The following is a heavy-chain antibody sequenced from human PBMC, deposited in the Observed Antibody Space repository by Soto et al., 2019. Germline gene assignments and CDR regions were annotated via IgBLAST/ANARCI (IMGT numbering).Heavy chain of an antibody. CDR3: ARGGGTYYDILTGYYNFDY. Sequence: SETLSLTCTVSGGSISSYYWSWIRQPPGKGLEWIGYIYYSGSTNYNPSLKSRVTISVDTSKNQFSLKLSSVTAADTAVYYCARGGGTYYDILTGYYNFDYWGQGTLVIVSS. CDR1: GGSISSYY. J-gene: IGHJ4*02. CDR2: IYYSGST. V-gene: IGHV4-59*01. D-gene: IGHD3-9*01.